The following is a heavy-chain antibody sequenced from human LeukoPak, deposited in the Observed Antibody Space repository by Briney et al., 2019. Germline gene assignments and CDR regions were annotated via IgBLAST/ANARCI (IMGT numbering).Heavy chain of an antibody. D-gene: IGHD2-2*01. CDR1: GYTFTSYG. CDR2: ISAYNGNT. Sequence: ASVKVSCKASGYTFTSYGISWVRQAPGQGLEWMGWISAYNGNTNYAQKFQGRVTMTRDTSISTAYMELSRLRSDDTAVYYCARGRVVPAAKNWFDPWGQGTLVTVSS. CDR3: ARGRVVPAAKNWFDP. V-gene: IGHV1-18*01. J-gene: IGHJ5*02.